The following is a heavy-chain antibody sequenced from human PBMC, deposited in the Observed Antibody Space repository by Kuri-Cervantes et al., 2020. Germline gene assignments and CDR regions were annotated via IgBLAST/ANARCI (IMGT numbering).Heavy chain of an antibody. V-gene: IGHV3-53*01. CDR2: INSDDTT. J-gene: IGHJ6*02. CDR1: GFTVTGSY. CDR3: ARGHYGLDV. Sequence: GESLKISCAASGFTVTGSYMTWVRQAPGKGLEWVSLINSDDTTDYADSVKGRFTISRDNSKNTLYLQMNSLRAEDTAVYYCARGHYGLDVWGQGTTVTVSS.